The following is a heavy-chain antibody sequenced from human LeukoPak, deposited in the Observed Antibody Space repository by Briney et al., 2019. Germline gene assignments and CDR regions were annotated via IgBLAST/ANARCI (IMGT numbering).Heavy chain of an antibody. V-gene: IGHV3-7*01. D-gene: IGHD5-12*01. Sequence: GGSLRLSCAACGCTYSRYWMSWVRQAPGKGLEWVANIKQDGRGKYYVDSVKGRFTISRDNAKNSLYLQMNSLRAEDTAVYYCARDLSSDESSGYDYYYYIDVWGKGTTVSISS. CDR1: GCTYSRYW. J-gene: IGHJ6*03. CDR3: ARDLSSDESSGYDYYYYIDV. CDR2: IKQDGRGK.